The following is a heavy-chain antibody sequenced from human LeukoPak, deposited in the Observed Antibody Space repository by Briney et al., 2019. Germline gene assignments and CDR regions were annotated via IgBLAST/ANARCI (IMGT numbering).Heavy chain of an antibody. Sequence: GGSLRLSCAASGFTVSSNYMIWVRQAPGKGLEWVSVIYSGGSTYYADSVKGRFTISRDNSKNTLYLQMNSLRAEDTAVYYCARRAAVAGDFDYWGQGTLVTVSS. CDR3: ARRAAVAGDFDY. J-gene: IGHJ4*02. D-gene: IGHD6-19*01. V-gene: IGHV3-66*01. CDR1: GFTVSSNY. CDR2: IYSGGST.